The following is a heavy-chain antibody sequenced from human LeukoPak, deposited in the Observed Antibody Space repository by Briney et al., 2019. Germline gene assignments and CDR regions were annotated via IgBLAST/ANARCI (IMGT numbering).Heavy chain of an antibody. V-gene: IGHV4-34*01. CDR1: GGSFSGYY. CDR2: INHSGST. J-gene: IGHJ3*02. Sequence: SETLSLTCAVYGGSFSGYYWSWIRQPPGKGLEWIGEINHSGSTNYNPPLKSRVTISVDTPKNQFSLKLSSVTAADTAVYYCARYRSPNDAFDIWGQGTMVTVSS. CDR3: ARYRSPNDAFDI.